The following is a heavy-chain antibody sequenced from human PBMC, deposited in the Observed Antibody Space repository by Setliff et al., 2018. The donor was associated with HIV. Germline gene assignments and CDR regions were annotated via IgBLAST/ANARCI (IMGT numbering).Heavy chain of an antibody. V-gene: IGHV4-34*01. J-gene: IGHJ2*01. CDR3: ARVRFSFNNVRCFDL. Sequence: SETLSLTCAVYRGSFSHYYWTWIRQSPGKELEWIAEINQERTTFYNPSLKSRLIMSLDTSRNEVSLRLNSVTAADTATYFCARVRFSFNNVRCFDLWGPGTRVTVSS. CDR2: INQERTT. D-gene: IGHD1-20*01. CDR1: RGSFSHYY.